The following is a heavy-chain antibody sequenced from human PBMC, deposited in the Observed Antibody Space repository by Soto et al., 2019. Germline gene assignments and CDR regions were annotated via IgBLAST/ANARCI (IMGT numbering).Heavy chain of an antibody. CDR3: AKIKDYSVCLLRDY. CDR2: IYHSGST. CDR1: GGSINNSDW. Sequence: QVQLQESGPGLVKPSGTLSLTCAVSGGSINNSDWWSWVRQPPGKGLEWIGEIYHSGSTTYNPSLDSRVSMLVDKSMNHFSPKLSSVTAADTDVYYCAKIKDYSVCLLRDYWGQGTLVTVSS. D-gene: IGHD4-4*01. J-gene: IGHJ4*02. V-gene: IGHV4-4*02.